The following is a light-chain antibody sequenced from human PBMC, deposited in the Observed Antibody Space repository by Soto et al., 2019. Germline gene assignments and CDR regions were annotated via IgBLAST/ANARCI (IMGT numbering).Light chain of an antibody. CDR1: SSDVGSYNL. CDR3: CSYAGSSTYV. CDR2: EGS. Sequence: QSDLTRPASVSGSPGQSITISCTGTSSDVGSYNLVSWYQQHPGKAPKLMIYEGSKRPSGVSNRFSGSKSGNTASLTISGLQAEDEADYYRCSYAGSSTYVFGTGTKVTVL. J-gene: IGLJ1*01. V-gene: IGLV2-23*01.